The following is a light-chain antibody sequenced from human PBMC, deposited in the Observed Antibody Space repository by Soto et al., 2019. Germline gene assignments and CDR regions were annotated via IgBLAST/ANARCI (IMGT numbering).Light chain of an antibody. J-gene: IGKJ1*01. V-gene: IGKV3-20*01. CDR1: QTVNTY. CDR3: QQYGNSPQT. Sequence: EIVLTQSPATLSLSPGERATLSCRASQTVNTYLAWYQQKPGQAPRLLIYGASTRATGIPDRFSGSGSGTDFTLTIARLEPGDFAVYYCQQYGNSPQTFGQGTKVDIK. CDR2: GAS.